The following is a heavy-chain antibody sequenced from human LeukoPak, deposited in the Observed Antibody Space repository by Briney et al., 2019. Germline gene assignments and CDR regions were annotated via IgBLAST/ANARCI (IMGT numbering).Heavy chain of an antibody. CDR1: GGSISSSNW. Sequence: SETLSLTCTVSGGSISSSNWWSWVRQPPGKGLEWIGEIYHSGSTNYNPSLKSRATISVDKSKNQFSLKLSSVTAADTAVYYCARDVKYYDSSGSLDYWGQGTLVTVSS. D-gene: IGHD3-22*01. CDR3: ARDVKYYDSSGSLDY. CDR2: IYHSGST. V-gene: IGHV4-4*02. J-gene: IGHJ4*02.